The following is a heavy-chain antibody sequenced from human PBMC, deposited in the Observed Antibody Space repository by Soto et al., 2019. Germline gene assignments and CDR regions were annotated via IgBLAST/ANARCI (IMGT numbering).Heavy chain of an antibody. CDR1: GGSISSGDHC. Sequence: QVQLQESGPGLVKPSQTLSLTCTVSGGSISSGDHCWSWIRQPPGKGLEWVGYIYYSGSTYYTPSLKSRVVISVYTSKNLSSLKLSSVTAADTAVYYCARDYDFLTGYYMFDYWGQGTLVTVSS. CDR2: IYYSGST. J-gene: IGHJ4*02. D-gene: IGHD3-9*01. V-gene: IGHV4-30-4*01. CDR3: ARDYDFLTGYYMFDY.